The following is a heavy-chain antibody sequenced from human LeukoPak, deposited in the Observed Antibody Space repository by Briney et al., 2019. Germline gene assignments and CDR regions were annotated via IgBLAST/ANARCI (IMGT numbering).Heavy chain of an antibody. J-gene: IGHJ4*02. Sequence: SETLSLTCTVSGGSISSYYWSRIRQPPGKGLEWIGYIYYSGSTNYNPSLKSRVTISVDTSKNQFSLKLSSVTAADTAVYYCARRGSYYDILTGYSYYFDYWGQGTLVTVSS. CDR3: ARRGSYYDILTGYSYYFDY. D-gene: IGHD3-9*01. V-gene: IGHV4-59*01. CDR1: GGSISSYY. CDR2: IYYSGST.